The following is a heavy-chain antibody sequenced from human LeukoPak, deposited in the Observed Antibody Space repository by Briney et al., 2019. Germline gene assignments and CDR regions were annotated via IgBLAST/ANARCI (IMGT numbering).Heavy chain of an antibody. Sequence: ASVKVSCKASGYTFTGYYLHWVRQAPGQGLEWMGWIHPNSGGTNYAQKFQGRVTMTRDTSISTAYMELSSLRSEDTAVYYCATDGALGGLHTYYFDYWGQGTLVTVSS. V-gene: IGHV1-2*02. CDR1: GYTFTGYY. CDR2: IHPNSGGT. D-gene: IGHD5-24*01. CDR3: ATDGALGGLHTYYFDY. J-gene: IGHJ4*02.